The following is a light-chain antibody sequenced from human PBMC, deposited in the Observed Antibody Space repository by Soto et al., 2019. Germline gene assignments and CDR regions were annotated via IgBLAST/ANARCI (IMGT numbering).Light chain of an antibody. CDR3: QQRSNWPIT. CDR1: QSVSKF. J-gene: IGKJ5*01. V-gene: IGKV3-11*01. Sequence: EIVLTQSPATLSLSPGKRATLSCRASQSVSKFLAWYQQKPGQAPRLLIYDTSNRATGIPARFSGCGSGTDFTLTINNLEPEDFALYYCQQRSNWPITFGLGTRLEIK. CDR2: DTS.